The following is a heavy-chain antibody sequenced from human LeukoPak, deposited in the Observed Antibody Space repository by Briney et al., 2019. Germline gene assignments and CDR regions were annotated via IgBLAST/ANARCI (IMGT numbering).Heavy chain of an antibody. V-gene: IGHV4-59*01. D-gene: IGHD1-26*01. CDR1: GGSISSYY. Sequence: SETLSLTCTVSGGSISSYYWSWIRQPPGKGLEWIGYIYYSGSTNYNPSLKSRVTISIDTSKNQFSLKLSSVTAADTAVYYCARDMVGATYYYGMDVWGQGTTVTVSS. CDR3: ARDMVGATYYYGMDV. J-gene: IGHJ6*02. CDR2: IYYSGST.